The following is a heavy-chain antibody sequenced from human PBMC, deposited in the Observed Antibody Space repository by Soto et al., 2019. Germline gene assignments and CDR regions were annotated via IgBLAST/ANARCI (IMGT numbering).Heavy chain of an antibody. CDR2: TYTSGST. V-gene: IGHV4-31*02. D-gene: IGHD5-12*01. CDR3: ARQRDGYNYRYFDY. J-gene: IGHJ4*02. Sequence: PGKGLMWIGYTYTSGSTYYNPSLKSRVTISADTSKNQFSLKLRSVTAADTAVYYCARQRDGYNYRYFDYWGQGTLVTVSS.